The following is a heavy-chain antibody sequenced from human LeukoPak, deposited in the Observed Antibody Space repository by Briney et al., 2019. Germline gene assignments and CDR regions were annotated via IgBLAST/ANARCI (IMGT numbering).Heavy chain of an antibody. CDR1: GFTFSSHG. J-gene: IGHJ6*04. D-gene: IGHD6-6*01. CDR3: ARARSVDV. Sequence: GGTLRLSCAASGFTFSSHGINWVRQAPGKGLEWVANIKQDGSEKYYVDSVKGRFTISRDNAKNSLYLQMNSLRAEDTAVYYCARARSVDVWGKGTTVTVSS. V-gene: IGHV3-7*01. CDR2: IKQDGSEK.